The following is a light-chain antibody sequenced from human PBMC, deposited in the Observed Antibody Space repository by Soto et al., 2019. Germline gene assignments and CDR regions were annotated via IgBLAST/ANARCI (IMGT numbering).Light chain of an antibody. Sequence: EVVLTQYTATLSLSPGERATLSCRASENVRTFVDWYQQKPGQAPRLLIYGASNRATGIPARFSGSGSGTDFTLTISNLEPEDFAVYYCQQHSHWPPWTFGQGTKVDI. J-gene: IGKJ1*01. CDR3: QQHSHWPPWT. CDR1: ENVRTF. V-gene: IGKV3-11*01. CDR2: GAS.